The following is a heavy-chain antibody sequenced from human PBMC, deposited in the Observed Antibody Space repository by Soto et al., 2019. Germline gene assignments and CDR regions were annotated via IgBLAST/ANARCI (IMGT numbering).Heavy chain of an antibody. V-gene: IGHV4-31*03. CDR3: ARERGIVGATAADY. D-gene: IGHD1-26*01. Sequence: QVQLQESGPGLVKPSQTLSLTCTVSGGSISSGGYYWSWIRQHPGEVLEWIGYIYYSGSTYYNPSLKSRVTTSVDTSKNQFSLKLSSVTAADTAVDYWARERGIVGATAADYWGQGTLVTVSS. CDR1: GGSISSGGYY. CDR2: IYYSGST. J-gene: IGHJ4*02.